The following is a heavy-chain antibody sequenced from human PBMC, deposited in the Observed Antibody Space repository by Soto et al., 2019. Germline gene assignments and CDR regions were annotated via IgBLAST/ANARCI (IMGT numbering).Heavy chain of an antibody. CDR1: GGSISSGDYY. CDR2: IYYSGST. Sequence: SETLSLTCTVSGGSISSGDYYWSWIRQPPGKGLEWIGYIYYSGSTYYNPSLKSRVTISVDTSKNQFSLKLSSVTAADTAVYYCAREKGDYYGYPDRGMDVWGQGTTVTVSS. J-gene: IGHJ6*02. CDR3: AREKGDYYGYPDRGMDV. D-gene: IGHD3-10*01. V-gene: IGHV4-30-4*01.